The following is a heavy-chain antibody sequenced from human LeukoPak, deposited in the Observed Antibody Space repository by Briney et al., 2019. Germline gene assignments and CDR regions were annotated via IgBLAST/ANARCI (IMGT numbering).Heavy chain of an antibody. CDR3: ARGYYSSSRFDS. J-gene: IGHJ4*02. CDR1: GGSFSGYY. V-gene: IGHV3-74*01. Sequence: ETLSLTCAVYGGSFSGYYWSWVRQAPGKGLVWVSRVNSDGSTTNYADSVKGRFTISRDNAENTLYMRMNSLRPEDTAVYYCARGYYSSSRFDSWGQGTLVTVSS. D-gene: IGHD6-13*01. CDR2: VNSDGSTT.